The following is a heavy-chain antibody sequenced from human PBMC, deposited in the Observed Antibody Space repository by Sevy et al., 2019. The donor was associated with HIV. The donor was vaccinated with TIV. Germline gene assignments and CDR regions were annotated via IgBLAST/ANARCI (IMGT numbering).Heavy chain of an antibody. Sequence: SETLSLTCTVSGGSISSYYWSWIRQPPGKGLEWIGYIYYSGSTNYNPSLKSRVTISVDTSKNQFSLKLSSVTAADTAVYYWARGEYYYDSSGYYYGPGYYYYYYGMDVWGQGTTVTVSS. V-gene: IGHV4-59*01. J-gene: IGHJ6*02. CDR3: ARGEYYYDSSGYYYGPGYYYYYYGMDV. D-gene: IGHD3-22*01. CDR2: IYYSGST. CDR1: GGSISSYY.